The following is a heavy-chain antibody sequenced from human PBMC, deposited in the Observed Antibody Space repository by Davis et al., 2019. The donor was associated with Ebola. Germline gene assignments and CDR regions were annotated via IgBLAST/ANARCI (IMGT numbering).Heavy chain of an antibody. Sequence: GESLKISCTGPGLNFNHYAMSWVRQAPGKGLEWVAFISYHGKNIPYADSVWGRFTISRDNSKNTLYLQMNSLRPEDTAMYYCAKDRHPLATNKIYYFDYWGPGTLVTVSS. CDR3: AKDRHPLATNKIYYFDY. D-gene: IGHD2-8*01. V-gene: IGHV3-30*02. CDR1: GLNFNHYA. CDR2: ISYHGKNI. J-gene: IGHJ4*01.